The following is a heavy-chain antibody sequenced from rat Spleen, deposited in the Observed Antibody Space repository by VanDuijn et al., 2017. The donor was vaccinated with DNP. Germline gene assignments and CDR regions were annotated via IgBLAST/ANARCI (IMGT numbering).Heavy chain of an antibody. V-gene: IGHV5-22*01. Sequence: EVQLVESGGGLVQPGRSMKLSCAASGFTFSDYYMAWVRQAPKKGLEWVASISYNGGTPYYRDSVKGRFTISRDNAKSTLYLQMDSLRSEDTATYYCARRGYYWYFDFWGPGTMVTVSS. CDR1: GFTFSDYY. CDR2: ISYNGGTP. CDR3: ARRGYYWYFDF. J-gene: IGHJ1*01.